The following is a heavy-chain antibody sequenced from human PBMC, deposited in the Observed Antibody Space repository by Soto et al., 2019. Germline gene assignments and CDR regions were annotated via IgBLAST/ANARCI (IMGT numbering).Heavy chain of an antibody. CDR2: IYYSGST. Sequence: PSETLSLTCTVSGGSISSYYWSWIRQPPGKGLEWIGYIYYSGSTNYNPSLKSRVTISVDTSKNQFSLKLSSVTAADTAVYYCAREEYSSSYNWFDPWGQGTLVTVSS. CDR3: AREEYSSSYNWFDP. CDR1: GGSISSYY. J-gene: IGHJ5*02. V-gene: IGHV4-59*01. D-gene: IGHD6-6*01.